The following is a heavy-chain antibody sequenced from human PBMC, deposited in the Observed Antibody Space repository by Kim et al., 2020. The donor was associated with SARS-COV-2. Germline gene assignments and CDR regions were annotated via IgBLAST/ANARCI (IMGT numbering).Heavy chain of an antibody. CDR2: IYYSGST. Sequence: SETLSLTCTVSGGSISSYYWSWIRQPPGKGLEWIGYIYYSGSTNYNPSLKSRVTISVDTSKNQFSLKLSSVTAADTAVYYCARVLPDKTGDQAVPGAYSTYYDFWSGYYKNWYFDLWGRGTLVTVSS. V-gene: IGHV4-59*13. D-gene: IGHD3-3*01. J-gene: IGHJ2*01. CDR3: ARVLPDKTGDQAVPGAYSTYYDFWSGYYKNWYFDL. CDR1: GGSISSYY.